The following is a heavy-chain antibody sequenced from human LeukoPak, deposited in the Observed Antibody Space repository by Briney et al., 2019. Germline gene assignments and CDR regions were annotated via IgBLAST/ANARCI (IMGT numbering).Heavy chain of an antibody. CDR3: ARMVGTATPFDY. V-gene: IGHV3-74*01. CDR1: GFTFSDYW. CDR2: INSDGRIT. D-gene: IGHD2-21*02. Sequence: GGSLRLSCAASGFTFSDYWMHWVRQAPGKGLVGVSRINSDGRITSYADSVKGRFTISRDNAKNSLYLQMNSLRAEDTAVYYCARMVGTATPFDYWGQGTLVTVSS. J-gene: IGHJ4*02.